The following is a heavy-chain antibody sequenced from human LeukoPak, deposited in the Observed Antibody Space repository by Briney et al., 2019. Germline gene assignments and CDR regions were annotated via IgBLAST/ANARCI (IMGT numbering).Heavy chain of an antibody. D-gene: IGHD6-19*01. CDR2: ISYDGSNK. J-gene: IGHJ4*02. CDR1: GFTFSSYA. Sequence: GGSLRLSCAASGFTFSSYAMHWVRQAPGKGLEWGAVISYDGSNKYYADSVKGRFTISRDNSKNTLYLQMNSLRAEDTAVYYCARDWANSSGWSGFDYWGQGTLVTVSS. V-gene: IGHV3-30-3*01. CDR3: ARDWANSSGWSGFDY.